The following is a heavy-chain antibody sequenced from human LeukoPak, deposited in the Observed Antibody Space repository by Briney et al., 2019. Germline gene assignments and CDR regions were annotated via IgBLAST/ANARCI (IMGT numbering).Heavy chain of an antibody. Sequence: GGSLRLSCAASGFTFSSYSINWVRQAPGKGLECVSSISSSSSYIYYADSVKGRFTISRDNSKNTLYLQMNSLRAEDTAVYYCARLIAAARYYFDYWGQGTLVTVSS. J-gene: IGHJ4*02. V-gene: IGHV3-21*04. CDR3: ARLIAAARYYFDY. CDR1: GFTFSSYS. CDR2: ISSSSSYI. D-gene: IGHD6-13*01.